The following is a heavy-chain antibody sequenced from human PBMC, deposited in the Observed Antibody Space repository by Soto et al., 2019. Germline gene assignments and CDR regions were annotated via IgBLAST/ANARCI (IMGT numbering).Heavy chain of an antibody. CDR2: INHSGST. V-gene: IGHV4-34*01. CDR1: GGSFSGYY. CDR3: ARGRRGWFGP. Sequence: QVQLQQWGAGLLKPSETLSLTCAVYGGSFSGYYWSWIRQPPGKGLEWIGEINHSGSTNYNPSLKCRVTISVDTAKNQFSRKLCFVTAAGTAVYYCARGRRGWFGPWGQGTQVTVSS. J-gene: IGHJ5*02.